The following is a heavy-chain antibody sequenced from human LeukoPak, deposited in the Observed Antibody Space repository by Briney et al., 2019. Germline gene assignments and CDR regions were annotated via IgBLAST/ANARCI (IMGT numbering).Heavy chain of an antibody. CDR3: ARVRCSGGSCPYYYYYYYMDV. CDR1: GGSISSSSYY. D-gene: IGHD2-15*01. V-gene: IGHV4-39*07. CDR2: IHYSGST. J-gene: IGHJ6*03. Sequence: SETLSLTCTVSGGSISSSSYYWAWIRQPPGKGLEWIGSIHYSGSTYYNPSLQSRVTISIDTSKNQFSLKLRFVTAAHTAVYYCARVRCSGGSCPYYYYYYYMDVWGKGTTVTVSS.